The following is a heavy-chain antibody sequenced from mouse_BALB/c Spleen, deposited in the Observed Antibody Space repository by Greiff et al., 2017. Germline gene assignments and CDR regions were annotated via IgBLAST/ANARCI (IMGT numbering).Heavy chain of an antibody. CDR1: GFSLTSYG. D-gene: IGHD2-4*01. CDR2: IWSGGST. J-gene: IGHJ3*01. V-gene: IGHV2-2*02. CDR3: ARNGRAYYDYVWFAY. Sequence: VQLVESGPGLVQPSQSLSITCTVSGFSLTSYGVHWVRQSPGKGLEWLGVIWSGGSTDYNAAFISRLSISKDNSKSQVFFKMNSLQANDTAIYYCARNGRAYYDYVWFAYWGQGTLVTVSA.